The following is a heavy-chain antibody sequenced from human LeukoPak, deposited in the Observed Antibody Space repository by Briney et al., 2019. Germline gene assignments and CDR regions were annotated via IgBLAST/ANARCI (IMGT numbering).Heavy chain of an antibody. D-gene: IGHD3-22*01. V-gene: IGHV1-18*01. CDR2: IGAYNGNT. CDR3: ARDLYNFDSRGNYFDTFDI. J-gene: IGHJ3*02. Sequence: ASVKVSCKASGYTFTSYGLSWVRQAPGQGLEWMGWIGAYNGNTYYAQKFQGRVTMTTDTSMSTAYMELRSLGSDDTAVYYCARDLYNFDSRGNYFDTFDIWGQGTLVTVSS. CDR1: GYTFTSYG.